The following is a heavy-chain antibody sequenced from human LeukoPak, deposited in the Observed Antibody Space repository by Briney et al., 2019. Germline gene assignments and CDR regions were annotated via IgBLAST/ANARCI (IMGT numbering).Heavy chain of an antibody. J-gene: IGHJ6*03. Sequence: ASVKVSCKASGYTFTGYYMLWVRQAPGQGLEWMGWINPNSGGTNYAQKFQGRVTMTRDTSISTAYMELSRLRSDDTAVYYCATQIAAAGTHYYYYMDVWGKGTTVTISS. V-gene: IGHV1-2*02. CDR3: ATQIAAAGTHYYYYMDV. D-gene: IGHD6-13*01. CDR1: GYTFTGYY. CDR2: INPNSGGT.